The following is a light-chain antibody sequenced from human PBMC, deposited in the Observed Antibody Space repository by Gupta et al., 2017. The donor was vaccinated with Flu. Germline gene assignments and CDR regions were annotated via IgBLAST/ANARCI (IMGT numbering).Light chain of an antibody. V-gene: IGKV3-20*01. CDR1: QSIRSSY. Sequence: EIVLTQSPGTLSLSPGERATLSCRASQSIRSSYLTWYRQKPGQAPKLLIYGASTRATDIPDRFSGSGSGTDFTLTITRLEPEDFAVYYCQQYDSSRYTFGQGTKLEIK. J-gene: IGKJ2*01. CDR2: GAS. CDR3: QQYDSSRYT.